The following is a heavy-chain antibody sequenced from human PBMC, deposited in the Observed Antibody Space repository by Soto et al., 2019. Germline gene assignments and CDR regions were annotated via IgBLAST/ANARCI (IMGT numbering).Heavy chain of an antibody. D-gene: IGHD3-9*01. Sequence: PSETLSLTCAVYGGSFSGYYWSWIRQPPGKGLEWIGEINHSGSTNYNPSLKSRVTISVDTSKNQFSLKLSSVTAADTAVYYCARRRSDYDILTGYRWAPYYYYYMDVWGKGTTVTVSS. CDR2: INHSGST. V-gene: IGHV4-34*01. CDR3: ARRRSDYDILTGYRWAPYYYYYMDV. J-gene: IGHJ6*03. CDR1: GGSFSGYY.